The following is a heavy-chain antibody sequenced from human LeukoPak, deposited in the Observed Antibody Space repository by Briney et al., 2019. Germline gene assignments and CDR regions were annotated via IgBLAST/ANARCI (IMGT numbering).Heavy chain of an antibody. CDR1: GXGFTTYW. V-gene: IGHV5-51*01. Sequence: GESLKISCKGSGXGFTTYWIGWVRQMPGKGVEWMDIIYPGDSDTRYSPSFQGQVTISADKSISTAYLQWSSLKASDTAMYYCARLRGDGSQPHYWGQGTLVTVSS. J-gene: IGHJ4*02. CDR3: ARLRGDGSQPHY. D-gene: IGHD2-21*01. CDR2: IYPGDSDT.